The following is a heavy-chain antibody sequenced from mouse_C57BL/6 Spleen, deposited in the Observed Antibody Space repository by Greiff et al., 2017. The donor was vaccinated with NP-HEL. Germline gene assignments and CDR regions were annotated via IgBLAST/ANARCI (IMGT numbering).Heavy chain of an antibody. J-gene: IGHJ1*03. CDR2: LWRGGST. V-gene: IGHV2-5*01. CDR3: AKNEGDSGSSPYWYFDV. CDR1: GFSLTSYG. D-gene: IGHD1-1*01. Sequence: QVQLQQSGPGLVQPSQSLSITCTVSGFSLTSYGVHWVRQSPGKGLEWLGVLWRGGSTDYNAAFMSRLSITKDNSKSQVFFKMNSLQADDTAIYYCAKNEGDSGSSPYWYFDVWGTGTTVTVSS.